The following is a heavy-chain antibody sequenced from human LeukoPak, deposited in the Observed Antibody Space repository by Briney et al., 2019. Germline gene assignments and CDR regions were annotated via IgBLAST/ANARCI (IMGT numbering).Heavy chain of an antibody. CDR1: GFTVSSDY. D-gene: IGHD5-18*01. V-gene: IGHV3-53*01. CDR3: ARYHTALNY. CDR2: IYSGGST. Sequence: GSLRLSCAASGFTVSSDYMTWVRQAPGKGLEWVSVIYSGGSTYYADSVKGRFTISRDNSKNTVYLQLNNLRVEDTAAYYCARYHTALNYWGQGTLVTASS. J-gene: IGHJ4*02.